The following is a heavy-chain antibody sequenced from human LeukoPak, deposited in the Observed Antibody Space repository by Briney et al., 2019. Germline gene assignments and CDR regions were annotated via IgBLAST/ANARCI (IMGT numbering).Heavy chain of an antibody. J-gene: IGHJ6*04. CDR3: ARDLPAIV. D-gene: IGHD3-9*01. CDR1: GFIFNTFG. CDR2: ITSTTTYT. V-gene: IGHV3-21*01. Sequence: GGSLRLSCSASGFIFNTFGMNWVRQAPGKGLEWVSSITSTTTYTYYADSVKGRFTISRDNAKNSLFLQMNSLRAEDTAVYYCARDLPAIVWGKGTTVTISS.